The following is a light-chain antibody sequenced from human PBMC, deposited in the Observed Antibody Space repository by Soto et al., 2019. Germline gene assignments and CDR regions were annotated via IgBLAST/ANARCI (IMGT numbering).Light chain of an antibody. V-gene: IGLV2-23*02. Sequence: QSVLTQPASVSGSPGQSITISCTGTSSDVGSYNLVSWYQQHPGKAPKLMIYEVSKRPSGVSDRFSGSKSGNTASLTISGLQAEDEADYYCDSYASSSTYLVFGGGTKLTVL. J-gene: IGLJ2*01. CDR1: SSDVGSYNL. CDR3: DSYASSSTYLV. CDR2: EVS.